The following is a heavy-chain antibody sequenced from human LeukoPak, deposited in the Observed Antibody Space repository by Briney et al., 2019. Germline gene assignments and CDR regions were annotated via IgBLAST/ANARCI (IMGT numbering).Heavy chain of an antibody. D-gene: IGHD2-15*01. CDR2: ISQDGSRT. CDR1: GMTFRSHW. Sequence: GGSLRLSCAASGMTFRSHWLSWVRQVPGKGLEWVAKISQDGSRTDYVDSVRGRFTISRDNAKNSLYLQMNSLRADDTAVYYCARSYCSGNKSYSDWYFDLWGRGPQVIVSS. CDR3: ARSYCSGNKSYSDWYFDL. J-gene: IGHJ2*01. V-gene: IGHV3-7*03.